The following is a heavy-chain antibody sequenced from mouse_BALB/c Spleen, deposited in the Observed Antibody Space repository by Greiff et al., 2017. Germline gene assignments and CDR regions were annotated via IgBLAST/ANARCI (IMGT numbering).Heavy chain of an antibody. CDR3: ARWGSPYFDY. CDR1: GYSITSDYA. CDR2: ISYSGST. Sequence: EVQLQQSGPGLVKPSQSLSLTCTVTGYSITSDYAWNWIRQFPGNKLEWMGYISYSGSTSYNPSLKSRISITRDTSKNQFFLQLNSVTTEDTATYYCARWGSPYFDYWGQGTTLTVSS. J-gene: IGHJ2*01. V-gene: IGHV3-2*02.